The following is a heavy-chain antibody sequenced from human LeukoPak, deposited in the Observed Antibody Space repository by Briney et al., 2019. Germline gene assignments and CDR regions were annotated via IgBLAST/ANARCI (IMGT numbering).Heavy chain of an antibody. Sequence: SETLSLTCTVSGGSISSSSYYWGWIRQPPGKGLEWIGEINHSGSTNYNPSLKSRVTISVDTSKNQFSLKLSSVTAADTAVYYCASRHDYGDYWGQGTLVTVSS. CDR3: ASRHDYGDY. V-gene: IGHV4-39*07. J-gene: IGHJ4*02. CDR1: GGSISSSSYY. CDR2: INHSGST.